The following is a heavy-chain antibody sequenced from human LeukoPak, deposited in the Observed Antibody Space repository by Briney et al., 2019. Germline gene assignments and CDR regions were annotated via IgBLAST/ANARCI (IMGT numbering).Heavy chain of an antibody. Sequence: PGGSLRLSCAASGFTFSTYAMNWVRQAPGKGPDWVSAISPIGSRTYYADSVKGRFTISRDNSKNTLYLQMNSLRAGDTAIYYCAKASTVLKPIDSWGQGTLVTVSS. CDR1: GFTFSTYA. CDR2: ISPIGSRT. CDR3: AKASTVLKPIDS. J-gene: IGHJ4*02. V-gene: IGHV3-23*01. D-gene: IGHD1-14*01.